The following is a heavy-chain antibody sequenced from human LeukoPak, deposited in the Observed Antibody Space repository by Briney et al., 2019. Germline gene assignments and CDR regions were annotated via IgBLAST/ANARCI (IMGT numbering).Heavy chain of an antibody. J-gene: IGHJ4*02. CDR1: GFTFSSNW. CDR2: IKQDGSET. D-gene: IGHD2-2*02. V-gene: IGHV3-7*01. Sequence: PGGSLRLSCAASGFTFSSNWMSWVRQAPGKGLEWLAKIKQDGSETCHMDSVKSRFTISRDNAKNSLYLQMNSLRAEDTAVYYCAKYTGYYFDYWGQGILVTVPS. CDR3: AKYTGYYFDY.